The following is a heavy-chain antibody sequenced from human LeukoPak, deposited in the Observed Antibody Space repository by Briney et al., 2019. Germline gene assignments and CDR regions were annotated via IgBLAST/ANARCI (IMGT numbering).Heavy chain of an antibody. CDR2: ISSSSSYI. CDR1: GFTFSSYS. V-gene: IGHV3-21*01. CDR3: AKEFYGSGSHYLDY. J-gene: IGHJ4*02. D-gene: IGHD3-10*01. Sequence: GGSLRLSCAASGFTFSSYSMNWVRQAPGKGLEWVSSISSSSSYIYYADSVKGRFTISRDNAKNSLYLQMNSLRAEDTAVYYCAKEFYGSGSHYLDYWGQGTLATVAS.